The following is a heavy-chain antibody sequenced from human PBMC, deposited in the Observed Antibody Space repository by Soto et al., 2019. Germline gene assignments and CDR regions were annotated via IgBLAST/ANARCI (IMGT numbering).Heavy chain of an antibody. CDR2: IYYSGST. D-gene: IGHD6-19*01. Sequence: PSETLSLTCTVSGGSISSSSYYWGWIRQPPGKGLEWIGSIYYSGSTYYNQSLKSRVTISVDTSKNQFSLKLNSVTAADTAVYYCAMAGTGWTLFDYWGQGTLVTVSS. CDR1: GGSISSSSYY. V-gene: IGHV4-39*01. J-gene: IGHJ4*02. CDR3: AMAGTGWTLFDY.